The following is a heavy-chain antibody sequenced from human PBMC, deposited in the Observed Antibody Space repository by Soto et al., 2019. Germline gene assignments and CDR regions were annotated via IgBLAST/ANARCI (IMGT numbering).Heavy chain of an antibody. CDR2: IYSGGST. CDR1: GFTVSSNY. J-gene: IGHJ6*02. D-gene: IGHD6-13*01. CDR3: AKGSSSWYHYYGMDV. Sequence: GGSLRLSCAASGFTVSSNYMSWVRQAPGKGLEWVSVIYSGGSTYYADSVKGRFTISRDNSKNTLYLQMNSLRAEDTAVYYCAKGSSSWYHYYGMDVWGQGTTVTVSS. V-gene: IGHV3-53*01.